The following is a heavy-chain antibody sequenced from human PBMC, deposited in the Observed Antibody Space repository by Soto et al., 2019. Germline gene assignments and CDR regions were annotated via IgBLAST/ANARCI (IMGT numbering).Heavy chain of an antibody. V-gene: IGHV3-23*01. J-gene: IGHJ3*02. CDR1: GFAFSSHP. CDR2: ISDGGDLT. CDR3: ARRVIGSSRAFDI. D-gene: IGHD3-10*01. Sequence: GGFLRLSCAASGFAFSSHPMSWVRQAPEKGLEWVAGISDGGDLTYNADSVRGRFTISRDNSRNTLYLQMNSLRAEDTAVYYCARRVIGSSRAFDIWGQGTMVTVSS.